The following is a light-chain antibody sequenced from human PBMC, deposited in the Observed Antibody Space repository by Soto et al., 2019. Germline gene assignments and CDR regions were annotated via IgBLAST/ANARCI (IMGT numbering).Light chain of an antibody. Sequence: QSVLTQPPSVSAPPGQKVTISCSGSSSNIGNNYVSWYQQVPGTAPKLLIYENNKRPSGIPDRFSGSKSGTSATLGITGLQTGDEADYYCGTWDSSLSVYVFGTGTKVTVL. J-gene: IGLJ1*01. V-gene: IGLV1-51*02. CDR2: ENN. CDR1: SSNIGNNY. CDR3: GTWDSSLSVYV.